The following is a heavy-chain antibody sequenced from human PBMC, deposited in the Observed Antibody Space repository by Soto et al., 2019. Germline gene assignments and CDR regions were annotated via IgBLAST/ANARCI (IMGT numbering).Heavy chain of an antibody. CDR1: AGSFSHYY. J-gene: IGHJ3*02. CDR3: ARGGSSDWQVALDI. Sequence: TSETLSLTCAVNAGSFSHYYWNWIRQSPGKGLEWIGKIKHNGSSNYKPSLRSRVSISVDMSKNQVSLRLSSVTAADTAVYYCARGGSSDWQVALDIWGQGTMVTVSS. D-gene: IGHD6-25*01. CDR2: IKHNGSS. V-gene: IGHV4-34*01.